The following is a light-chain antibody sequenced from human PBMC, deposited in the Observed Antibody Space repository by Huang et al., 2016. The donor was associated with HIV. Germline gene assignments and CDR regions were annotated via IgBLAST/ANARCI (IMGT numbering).Light chain of an antibody. V-gene: IGKV3-15*01. Sequence: EIVLTQSPATLSVSPLGRATLSCRASQSVSNNLAWYQQKPGQAPRLLIYGASTRATGSPVRFRGSGSGTEFTLTISDLQSEDVAVYYCHQYSDWPITFGPGTKVDIK. J-gene: IGKJ3*01. CDR3: HQYSDWPIT. CDR2: GAS. CDR1: QSVSNN.